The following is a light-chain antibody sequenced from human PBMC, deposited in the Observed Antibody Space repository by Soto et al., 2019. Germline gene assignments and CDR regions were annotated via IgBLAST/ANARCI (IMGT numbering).Light chain of an antibody. CDR3: SSYTSSSTF. Sequence: QSALTQPPSASGSPGQSVTISCTGTSSDVGGYNYVSWYQQHPGKAPKIMIYEVNKRPSGVPDRFWGSKSGNTASLTISGLQAEDEADYYCSSYTSSSTFFGTGTKLTVL. V-gene: IGLV2-8*01. CDR1: SSDVGGYNY. J-gene: IGLJ1*01. CDR2: EVN.